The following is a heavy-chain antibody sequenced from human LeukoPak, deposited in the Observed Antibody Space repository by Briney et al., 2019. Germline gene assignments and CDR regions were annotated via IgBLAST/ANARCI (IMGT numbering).Heavy chain of an antibody. D-gene: IGHD1-14*01. V-gene: IGHV4-34*01. CDR3: ARALNRKRSFDL. J-gene: IGHJ2*01. CDR2: INHSGST. CDR1: GGSFSGYY. Sequence: PSETLSLTCAVYGGSFSGYYWSWIRQPPGKGLEWIGEINHSGSTNYNPSLKSRVTISVDTSKNQFSLKLSSVTAADTAVYYCARALNRKRSFDLWGRGTLVTVSS.